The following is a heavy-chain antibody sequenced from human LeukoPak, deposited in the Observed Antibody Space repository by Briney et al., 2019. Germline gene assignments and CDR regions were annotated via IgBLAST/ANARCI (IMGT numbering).Heavy chain of an antibody. V-gene: IGHV1-24*01. CDR2: FDPEDGET. J-gene: IGHJ3*02. CDR1: GYTLTELS. Sequence: GASVKVSCKVSGYTLTELSIHWVRQAPGKGLEWMGGFDPEDGETIYAQKFRGRVTMTEVTSTDTAYMELSSLRSEDTAVYYCAAVIIPAFDIWGQGTMVAVSS. CDR3: AAVIIPAFDI. D-gene: IGHD3-10*01.